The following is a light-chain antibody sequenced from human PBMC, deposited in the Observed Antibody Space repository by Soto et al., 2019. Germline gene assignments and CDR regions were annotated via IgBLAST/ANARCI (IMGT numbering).Light chain of an antibody. CDR1: QDISNY. CDR3: QKCDYLPI. CDR2: DAS. Sequence: DIQMTQSPSSLSASVGDRVTITCQASQDISNYLNWYQQKPGKAPKLLIYDASNLETGVPSRFSGSGSGTDFTFTISSLQPEDVATYYCQKCDYLPIFXPGTKLDIK. J-gene: IGKJ3*01. V-gene: IGKV1-33*01.